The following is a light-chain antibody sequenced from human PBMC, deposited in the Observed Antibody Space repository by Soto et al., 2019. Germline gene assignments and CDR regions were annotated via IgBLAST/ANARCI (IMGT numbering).Light chain of an antibody. CDR2: EVT. CDR3: SSYAGRDIWV. J-gene: IGLJ3*02. V-gene: IGLV2-8*01. CDR1: SVDINY. Sequence: QSALTQPPSASGSRGQSVTISCTGTSVDINYVSWFQQHPGKAPKLIICEVTTRPSGVPDRFSGSKSGNTASLTVSGLPDDDEADYYCSSYAGRDIWVFGGGTKLTVL.